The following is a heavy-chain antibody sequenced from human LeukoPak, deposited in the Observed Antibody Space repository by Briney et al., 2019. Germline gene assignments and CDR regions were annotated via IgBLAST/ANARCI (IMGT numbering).Heavy chain of an antibody. D-gene: IGHD3-10*01. CDR3: ARDYYYGSGSDAFDI. Sequence: PGRSLRLSCAASGFTFSSYAMHWVRQAPGKGLEWVAVISYDGSNKYYADSVKGRFTISRDNSKNSLYLQMNSLRAEDTAVYYCARDYYYGSGSDAFDIWGQGTMVTVSS. V-gene: IGHV3-30-3*01. J-gene: IGHJ3*02. CDR1: GFTFSSYA. CDR2: ISYDGSNK.